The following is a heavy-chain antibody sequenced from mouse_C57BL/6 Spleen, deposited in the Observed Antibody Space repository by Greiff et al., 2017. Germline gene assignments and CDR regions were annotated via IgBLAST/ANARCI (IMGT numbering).Heavy chain of an antibody. V-gene: IGHV1-26*01. D-gene: IGHD1-1*01. CDR3: ARSIYYYGSSYWYFDV. CDR1: GYTFTDYY. J-gene: IGHJ1*03. CDR2: INPNNGGT. Sequence: EVQLQQSGPELVKPGASVKISCKASGYTFTDYYMNWVKQSLGRSLEWIGDINPNNGGTSYNQKLKGKAPLTVDKSSSTAYMELRSLTSEDSAVYYCARSIYYYGSSYWYFDVWGTGTTVTVSS.